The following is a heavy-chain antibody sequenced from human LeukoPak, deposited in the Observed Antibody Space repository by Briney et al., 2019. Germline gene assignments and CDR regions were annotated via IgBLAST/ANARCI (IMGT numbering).Heavy chain of an antibody. D-gene: IGHD5-24*01. CDR3: ARDRDYAFDI. CDR1: GGSFSGYY. Sequence: KPSGTLSLTCAVYGGSFSGYYWSWIRQPPGKGLEWIGYIYYSGSTNYNPSLKSRVTISVDTSKNQFSLKLSSVTAADTAVYYCARDRDYAFDIWGQGTMVTVSS. V-gene: IGHV4-59*01. CDR2: IYYSGST. J-gene: IGHJ3*02.